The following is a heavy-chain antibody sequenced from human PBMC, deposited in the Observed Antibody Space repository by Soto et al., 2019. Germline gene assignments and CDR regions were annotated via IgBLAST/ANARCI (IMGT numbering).Heavy chain of an antibody. J-gene: IGHJ4*02. CDR1: GGSISSSSYY. CDR3: ASKDNSGYEQPIDY. CDR2: IYYSGST. Sequence: QLQLQESGPGLVKPSETLSLTCTVSGGSISSSSYYWGWIRQPPGKGLEWIGSIYYSGSTYYNPSLKSRVTISVDTSKNQFSLKLSSVTAADTAVYYCASKDNSGYEQPIDYWGQGTLVTVSS. V-gene: IGHV4-39*01. D-gene: IGHD5-12*01.